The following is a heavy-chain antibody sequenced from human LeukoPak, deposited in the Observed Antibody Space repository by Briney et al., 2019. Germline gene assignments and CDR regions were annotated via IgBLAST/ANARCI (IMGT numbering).Heavy chain of an antibody. CDR3: SWIRGALGFYFMDV. J-gene: IGHJ6*03. CDR2: ILGKGSGGTT. Sequence: GGSLRLSCAVSGLTFSDAWMTWVRQAPGKGLEWVGRILGKGSGGTTDYAAPVQGRFTISRDDSKDTVYQEMNSLKTEDTAVYYCSWIRGALGFYFMDVWGKGTTVTISS. D-gene: IGHD3-10*01. V-gene: IGHV3-15*01. CDR1: GLTFSDAW.